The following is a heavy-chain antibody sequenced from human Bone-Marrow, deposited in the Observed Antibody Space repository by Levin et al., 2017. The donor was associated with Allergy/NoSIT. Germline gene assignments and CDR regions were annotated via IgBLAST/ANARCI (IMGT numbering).Heavy chain of an antibody. J-gene: IGHJ6*02. CDR3: ARGGGNTSGYFGVDYYYGLAV. V-gene: IGHV4-30-4*01. CDR2: TFYGGST. CDR1: GGPISRNDYY. D-gene: IGHD5-18*01. Sequence: SQTLSLTCSVSGGPISRNDYYWSWIRQPPGKGLEWIGYTFYGGSTFYNPSLKSRLTISVDAAKTQFFLKLSSVTAADTAVYCCARGGGNTSGYFGVDYYYGLAVWGQGTTVTVSS.